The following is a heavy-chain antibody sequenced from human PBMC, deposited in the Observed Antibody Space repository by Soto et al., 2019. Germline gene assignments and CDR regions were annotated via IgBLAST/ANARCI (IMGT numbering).Heavy chain of an antibody. CDR2: ISGSGGST. CDR3: AKIRSGYSSSCLDY. J-gene: IGHJ4*02. D-gene: IGHD6-13*01. CDR1: GFTFSSYA. Sequence: EVQLLESGGGLVQPGGSLRLSCAASGFTFSSYAMSWVRQAPGKGLEWVSAISGSGGSTYYADSVKGRFTISRENSKNTLYLQMNSLRAEDTAVYYCAKIRSGYSSSCLDYWGQGTLVTVSS. V-gene: IGHV3-23*01.